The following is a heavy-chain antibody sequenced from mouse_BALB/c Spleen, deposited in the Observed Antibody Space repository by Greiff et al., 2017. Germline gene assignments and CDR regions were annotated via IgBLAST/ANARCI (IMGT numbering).Heavy chain of an antibody. J-gene: IGHJ2*01. Sequence: DVKLVESGGGLVQPGGSLRLSCATSGFTFTDYYMSWVRQSPGKALEWLCFIRNKANGYTTEYSASVKGRFTISRDNSHNILYLQMNTLRAADSAAYYCARDLGNYGSSPSFDYWGQGTTLTVSS. CDR2: IRNKANGYTT. CDR1: GFTFTDYY. D-gene: IGHD1-1*01. V-gene: IGHV7-3*02. CDR3: ARDLGNYGSSPSFDY.